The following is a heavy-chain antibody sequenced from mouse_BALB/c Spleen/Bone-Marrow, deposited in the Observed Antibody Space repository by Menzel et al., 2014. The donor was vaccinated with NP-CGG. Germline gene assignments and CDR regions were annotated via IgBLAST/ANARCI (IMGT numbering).Heavy chain of an antibody. CDR2: INPDSSTI. D-gene: IGHD2-3*01. V-gene: IGHV4-1*02. J-gene: IGHJ3*01. CDR1: GFDFSGXW. CDR3: ARLGYYGGFAY. Sequence: DVKLEESGGGLVQPGGSLKLSCAAPGFDFSGXWXGWVXQAPXXGLEWIGXINPDSSTINYTPSLKDRFIISRDNAKNTLYLQMSKVRSEDTALYYCARLGYYGGFAYWGQGTLVTVSA.